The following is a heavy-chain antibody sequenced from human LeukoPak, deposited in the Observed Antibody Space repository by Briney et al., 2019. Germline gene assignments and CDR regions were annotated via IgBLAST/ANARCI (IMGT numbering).Heavy chain of an antibody. CDR2: ISSTSSNI. J-gene: IGHJ4*02. CDR3: ATEFLGAVAETGDY. D-gene: IGHD6-19*01. V-gene: IGHV3-21*01. Sequence: GEPLRLACAASGFPFSSYAMSWARQAQGTVLDWISTISSTSSNIYYADSVKGRFTISRDNAKHSLYLQMNSLRAEDTAVYYCATEFLGAVAETGDYWGQGTLVTVSS. CDR1: GFPFSSYA.